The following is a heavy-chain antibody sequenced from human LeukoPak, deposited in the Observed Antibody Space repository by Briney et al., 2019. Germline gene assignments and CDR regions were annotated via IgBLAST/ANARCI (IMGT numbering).Heavy chain of an antibody. V-gene: IGHV3-23*01. D-gene: IGHD3-10*01. CDR2: ISGSGGRT. Sequence: PGGSLRLSCAASGFTFSSYWMHWVRQAPGKGLEWVSAISGSGGRTYYADSVKGRFTISGDNAKNTLYLQMNSLRAEDTAVYYCAKDLRREAIITLNRAARWGMDVWGKGTTVTISS. CDR1: GFTFSSYW. J-gene: IGHJ6*03. CDR3: AKDLRREAIITLNRAARWGMDV.